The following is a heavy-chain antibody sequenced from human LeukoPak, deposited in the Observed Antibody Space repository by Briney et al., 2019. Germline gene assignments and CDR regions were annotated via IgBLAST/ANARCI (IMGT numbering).Heavy chain of an antibody. CDR2: IVPMINTP. CDR3: AIFQGTYGDNDNDF. D-gene: IGHD4-17*01. V-gene: IGHV1-69*13. CDR1: GGTFRSYA. Sequence: SVKVSCKASGGTFRSYAINWVRQAPGKGLEWMGGIVPMINTPKYGQRFQGRVTITADDSSSTGYMEVSSLRSEDTAVYFCAIFQGTYGDNDNDFWGQGTLVTVSS. J-gene: IGHJ4*02.